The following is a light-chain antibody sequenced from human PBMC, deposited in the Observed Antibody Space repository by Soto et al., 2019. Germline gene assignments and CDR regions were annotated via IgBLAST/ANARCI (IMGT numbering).Light chain of an antibody. CDR2: GNS. CDR3: QSYDSSLSGWV. Sequence: QSVLTQPPSVSGAPGQRVTISCTGSSSNIGAGYDVHWYQQLPGTAPKLLIYGNSNQPSGFPDRFSGSKSGTSASLASTGLQAEDEADYYCQSYDSSLSGWVFGGGTKLTVL. CDR1: SSNIGAGYD. V-gene: IGLV1-40*01. J-gene: IGLJ3*02.